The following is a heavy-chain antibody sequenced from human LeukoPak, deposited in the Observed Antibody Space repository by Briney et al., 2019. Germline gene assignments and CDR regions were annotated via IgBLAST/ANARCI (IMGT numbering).Heavy chain of an antibody. CDR2: INPNTGGT. Sequence: GASVSVSCKPSGYLLTDYYVHWARQAPGQGFEWMGWINPNTGGTNYAQRFQGRVTMTSDTSTSISTTYMELRRLRSDDTAIYYCARDFTRNVVPHTHDYFFMDVWGKGTTVTVPS. CDR1: GYLLTDYY. D-gene: IGHD2-21*01. V-gene: IGHV1-2*02. J-gene: IGHJ6*03. CDR3: ARDFTRNVVPHTHDYFFMDV.